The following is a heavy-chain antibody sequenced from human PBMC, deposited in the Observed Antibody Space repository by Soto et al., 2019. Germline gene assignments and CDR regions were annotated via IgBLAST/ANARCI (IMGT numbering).Heavy chain of an antibody. D-gene: IGHD6-13*01. CDR1: GGTFSSYA. Sequence: SVKVSCKASGGTFSSYAISWVRQAPGQGLEWMGGIIPIFGTANYAQKFQGRVTITADESTSTAYMELSSLRSEDTAVYYCAQAAGPPGPYYYYYGMDVWGQGTTVTVSS. J-gene: IGHJ6*02. CDR2: IIPIFGTA. CDR3: AQAAGPPGPYYYYYGMDV. V-gene: IGHV1-69*13.